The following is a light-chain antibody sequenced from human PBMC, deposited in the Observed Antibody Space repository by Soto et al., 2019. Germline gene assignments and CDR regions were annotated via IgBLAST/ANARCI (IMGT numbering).Light chain of an antibody. CDR1: SSNFGAGYE. V-gene: IGLV1-40*01. Sequence: SVLTPPPSVSGAPAQRVTISCTGSSSNFGAGYEVHWYKQLPGAAPTLVIFNNLNRPSGVPERFSGSKSGTSASLVISGLQAEDEADYYCQSFDSSLRVYVFGSGTKVTVL. CDR3: QSFDSSLRVYV. J-gene: IGLJ1*01. CDR2: NNL.